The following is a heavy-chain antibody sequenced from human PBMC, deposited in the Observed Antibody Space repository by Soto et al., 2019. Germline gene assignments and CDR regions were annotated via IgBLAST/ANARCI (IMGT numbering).Heavy chain of an antibody. CDR1: GYTFTSYA. J-gene: IGHJ3*02. D-gene: IGHD2-21*02. CDR2: INAGNGNT. Sequence: ASLNVSCKTSGYTFTSYAMHWVRQAPGQRLEWMGWINAGNGNTKYSQKFQGRVTITRDTSASTAYMELSSLRSEDTAVYYCARDMAYCGGDCYFLAYAFDIWGQGTMVTVSS. V-gene: IGHV1-3*01. CDR3: ARDMAYCGGDCYFLAYAFDI.